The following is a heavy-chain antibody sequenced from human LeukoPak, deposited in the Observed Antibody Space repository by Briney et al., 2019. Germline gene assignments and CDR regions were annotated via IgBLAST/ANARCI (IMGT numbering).Heavy chain of an antibody. V-gene: IGHV4-38-2*02. J-gene: IGHJ4*02. CDR2: ISHSGTT. D-gene: IGHD1-26*01. CDR3: TKEGDVVGATIDS. Sequence: SETLSLTCIASDYSISSGYYWSWIRQPPGKGLEWIGSISHSGTTYYNPSFKSRITISLDKSKNQFSLKLRSVTAADTAFYYCTKEGDVVGATIDSWGQGTLVTVSS. CDR1: DYSISSGYY.